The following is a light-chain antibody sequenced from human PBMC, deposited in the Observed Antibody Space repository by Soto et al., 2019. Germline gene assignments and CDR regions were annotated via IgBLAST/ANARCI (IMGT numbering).Light chain of an antibody. CDR2: DTS. V-gene: IGLV7-46*01. CDR3: LLVYSSGRV. J-gene: IGLJ3*02. Sequence: QAVVTQEPSLTVSPGGTVTLTCGSSTGAVTSGHYPYWFQQKPGQAPRPLIYDTSDKYSWTPARFSGSLLGGKAALTLSGAQAEDEAEYYCLLVYSSGRVFGGGTKLTVL. CDR1: TGAVTSGHY.